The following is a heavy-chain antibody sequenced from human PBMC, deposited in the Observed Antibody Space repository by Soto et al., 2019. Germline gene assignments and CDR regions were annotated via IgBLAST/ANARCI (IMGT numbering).Heavy chain of an antibody. CDR3: ARDARGDDFWSGYGIQEVDYYYYGMDV. CDR1: GGSISRGGYY. CDR2: IYYSGST. J-gene: IGHJ6*02. V-gene: IGHV4-31*03. D-gene: IGHD3-3*01. Sequence: SETLSLTCTVSGGSISRGGYYWVWIRHHPGKGLEWIGYIYYSGSTYYNPSLKSRVTISVDTSKNQFSLKLSSVTAADTAVYYCARDARGDDFWSGYGIQEVDYYYYGMDVWGQGTTVTVSS.